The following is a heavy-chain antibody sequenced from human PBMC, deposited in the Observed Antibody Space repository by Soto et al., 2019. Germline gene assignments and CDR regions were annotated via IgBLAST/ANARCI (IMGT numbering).Heavy chain of an antibody. J-gene: IGHJ4*02. D-gene: IGHD3-3*01. CDR2: INTDGDIT. Sequence: EVQLVESGGGLVQPGGSLRLSCAASRFTLSSYWMHWLRQAPGKGLVWVSEINTDGDITNYADSVKGRFTISRDSAKNTLYLQMNSLRAEDTAIYYCASLSAPTDYWGQGTLVTVSS. V-gene: IGHV3-74*01. CDR3: ASLSAPTDY. CDR1: RFTLSSYW.